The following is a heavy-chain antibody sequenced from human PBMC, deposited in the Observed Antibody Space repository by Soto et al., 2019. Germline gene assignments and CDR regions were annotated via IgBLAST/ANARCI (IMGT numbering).Heavy chain of an antibody. J-gene: IGHJ4*02. D-gene: IGHD4-17*01. CDR2: AHHSGRT. Sequence: SETLSLTCTVSGGSMSSSNWWNWVRQPPGKGLEWIGEAHHSGRTNYNPSLKSRVTISVDKSKNHFSLKLSSVTAAGTAVYYCARSEATVLDNWGQGTLVTVSS. CDR3: ARSEATVLDN. CDR1: GGSMSSSNW. V-gene: IGHV4-4*02.